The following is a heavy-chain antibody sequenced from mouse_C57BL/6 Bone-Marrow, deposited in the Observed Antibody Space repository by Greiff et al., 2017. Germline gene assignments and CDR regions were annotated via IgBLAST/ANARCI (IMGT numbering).Heavy chain of an antibody. J-gene: IGHJ3*01. D-gene: IGHD3-1*01. V-gene: IGHV1-77*01. CDR2: IAPGSGST. CDR3: ARRATGGWFAY. Sequence: QVQLQQSGAELVKPGASVKISCKASGYTFTDYYINWVKQRPGQGLEWIGKIAPGSGSTNYTEKFKGKATLTADKSSSTAYMQLSSLTSEDSAVYVCARRATGGWFAYWGQGTLVTVSA. CDR1: GYTFTDYY.